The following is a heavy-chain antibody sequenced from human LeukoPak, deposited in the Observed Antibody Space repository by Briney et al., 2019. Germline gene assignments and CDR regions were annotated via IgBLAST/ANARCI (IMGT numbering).Heavy chain of an antibody. Sequence: PGGSLRLSCAASGFTISPYWMSWLRQAPGKGLEWVANIKQDGSEKYYVDSVKGRFAISRDNAKNSVYLQMNGLRAEDTAVYYCARENTAVPGGDCWGQGTLVTVSS. CDR1: GFTISPYW. D-gene: IGHD5-18*01. CDR2: IKQDGSEK. CDR3: ARENTAVPGGDC. V-gene: IGHV3-7*01. J-gene: IGHJ4*02.